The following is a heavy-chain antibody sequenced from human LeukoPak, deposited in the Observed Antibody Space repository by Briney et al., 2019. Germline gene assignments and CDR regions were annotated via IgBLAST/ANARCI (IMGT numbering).Heavy chain of an antibody. CDR1: GFSFSSYS. V-gene: IGHV3-21*01. Sequence: GGSLRLSCAASGFSFSSYSMNWVRQAPGKGLEWVSSISSSSSYIYYADSVKGRFTISRDNAKNSLYLQMNSLRAEDTAVYYCARGEGDGYNTWGQGTLVTVSS. D-gene: IGHD5-24*01. J-gene: IGHJ5*02. CDR2: ISSSSSYI. CDR3: ARGEGDGYNT.